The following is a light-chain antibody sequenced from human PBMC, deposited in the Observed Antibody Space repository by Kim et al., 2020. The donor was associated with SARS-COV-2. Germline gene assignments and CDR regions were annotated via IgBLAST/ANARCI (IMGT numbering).Light chain of an antibody. J-gene: IGLJ3*02. V-gene: IGLV1-44*01. CDR2: NDN. CDR1: SSNVGRDV. CDR3: ATWDVTLNGWV. Sequence: GQRVTSTCSGSSSNVGRDVVNWYQQLPGTAPKVFIYNDNQRPSGVPDRFSGSRSGTSASLAISGLQSEDEAAYYCATWDVTLNGWVFGGGTQLTVL.